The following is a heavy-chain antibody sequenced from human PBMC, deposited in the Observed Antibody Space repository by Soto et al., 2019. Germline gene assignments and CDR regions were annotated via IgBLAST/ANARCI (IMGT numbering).Heavy chain of an antibody. J-gene: IGHJ4*02. Sequence: ASVKVSCKASGYTFTSYYMHWVRQAPGQGLEWMGIINPSGGSTSHAQKFQGRVTMTRDTSTSTVYMELSSLRSDDTAVYYCARGGHIAVVTASFDYWGQGTLVTVSS. D-gene: IGHD2-21*02. CDR3: ARGGHIAVVTASFDY. CDR2: INPSGGST. V-gene: IGHV1-46*03. CDR1: GYTFTSYY.